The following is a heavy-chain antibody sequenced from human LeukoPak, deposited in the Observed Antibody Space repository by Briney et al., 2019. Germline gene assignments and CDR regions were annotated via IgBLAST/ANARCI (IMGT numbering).Heavy chain of an antibody. CDR3: ARDPYDFWSGYKGMDV. CDR1: GFTVSSNY. V-gene: IGHV3-53*01. CDR2: IYSGGST. J-gene: IGHJ6*02. Sequence: PGGSLRLSCAASGFTVSSNYMSWVRQAPGKGLEWVSVIYSGGSTYYADSVKGRFTISRDNSKNTLYLQMSSLRAEDTAVYCCARDPYDFWSGYKGMDVWGQGTTVTVSS. D-gene: IGHD3-3*01.